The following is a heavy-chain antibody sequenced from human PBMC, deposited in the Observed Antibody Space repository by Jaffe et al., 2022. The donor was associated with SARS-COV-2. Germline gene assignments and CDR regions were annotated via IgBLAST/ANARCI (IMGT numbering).Heavy chain of an antibody. Sequence: QVQLVQSGAEVKKPGSSVKVSCKASGGTFSSYAISWVRQAPGQGLEWMGGIIPIFGTANYAQKFQGRVTITADESTSTAYMELSSLRSEDTAVYYCARGQLYGDYARGYYYGMDVWGQGTTVTVSS. V-gene: IGHV1-69*01. J-gene: IGHJ6*02. CDR1: GGTFSSYA. CDR3: ARGQLYGDYARGYYYGMDV. D-gene: IGHD4-17*01. CDR2: IIPIFGTA.